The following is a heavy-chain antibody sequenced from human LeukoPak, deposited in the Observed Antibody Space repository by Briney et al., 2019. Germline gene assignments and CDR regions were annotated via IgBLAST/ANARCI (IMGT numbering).Heavy chain of an antibody. V-gene: IGHV3-49*04. CDR3: TRSHYYDSSGYYYPLYYYYYMDV. CDR2: IRSKAYGGTT. Sequence: GGSLRLSCAASGFTFGDYAMSWVRQAPGKGLEWVGFIRSKAYGGTTEYAASVKGRFTILRDDSKSIAYLQMNSLKTEDTAVYYCTRSHYYDSSGYYYPLYYYYYMDVWGKGTTVTISS. J-gene: IGHJ6*03. CDR1: GFTFGDYA. D-gene: IGHD3-22*01.